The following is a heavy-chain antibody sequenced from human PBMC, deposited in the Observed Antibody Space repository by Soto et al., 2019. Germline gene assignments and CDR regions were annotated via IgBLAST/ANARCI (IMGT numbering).Heavy chain of an antibody. J-gene: IGHJ4*02. CDR1: GFTFTTYG. Sequence: QVQLVQSGGGVVQPGRSLRLSCAASGFTFTTYGMQWVRQAPGKGLEWVALISYDGSNKYYADSVKGRFTTSRDNYKNTVHLQMNSLRAEDTAVYYCAKEEGFDYALDFWGQGTLVTVYS. CDR3: AKEEGFDYALDF. V-gene: IGHV3-30*18. CDR2: ISYDGSNK. D-gene: IGHD3-9*01.